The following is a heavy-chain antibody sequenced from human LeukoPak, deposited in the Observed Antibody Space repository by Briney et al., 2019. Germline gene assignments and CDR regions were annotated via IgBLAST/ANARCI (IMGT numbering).Heavy chain of an antibody. V-gene: IGHV1-18*01. J-gene: IGHJ4*02. CDR1: GGTFSSYA. CDR2: ISAYNGNT. CDR3: AVDSSGVDY. D-gene: IGHD2-15*01. Sequence: GASVKVSCKASGGTFSSYAISWVRQAPGQGLEWMGWISAYNGNTNYAQKLQGRVTMTTDTSTSTAYMELRSLRSDDTAVYYCAVDSSGVDYWGQGTLVTVSS.